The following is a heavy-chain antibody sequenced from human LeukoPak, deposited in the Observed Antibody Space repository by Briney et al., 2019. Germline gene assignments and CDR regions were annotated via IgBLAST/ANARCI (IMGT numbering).Heavy chain of an antibody. CDR2: INPSGGST. CDR3: ARGLSYYDSSGITPLLNY. J-gene: IGHJ4*02. V-gene: IGHV1-46*01. Sequence: GASVKVSCKASGYTFTSYYMHWVRQAPGQRVECRGIINPSGGSTSYAQKFQGSVTITRDTSTSTVYMELSSPRSEDTAVYYCARGLSYYDSSGITPLLNYWGQGTLVTVSS. CDR1: GYTFTSYY. D-gene: IGHD3-22*01.